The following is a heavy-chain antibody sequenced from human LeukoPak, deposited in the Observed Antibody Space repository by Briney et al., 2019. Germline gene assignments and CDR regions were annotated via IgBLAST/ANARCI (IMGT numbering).Heavy chain of an antibody. Sequence: PGGSLGFSCAASGFTFSSYWMHWVRQAQGKGRMWVFCIKSDGSSTTYADSVKGRFTISKDNSKNTLHLQMNSLRAEDTAVYYCARDSSSWYYDYWGQGTLVTVSS. CDR1: GFTFSSYW. D-gene: IGHD6-13*01. CDR2: IKSDGSST. V-gene: IGHV3-74*03. CDR3: ARDSSSWYYDY. J-gene: IGHJ4*02.